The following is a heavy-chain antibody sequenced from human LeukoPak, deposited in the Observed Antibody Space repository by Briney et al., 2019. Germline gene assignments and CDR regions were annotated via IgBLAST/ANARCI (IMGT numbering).Heavy chain of an antibody. Sequence: PGGSLRLSCAASRSIFSSYAMSWVRQAPGKGLEWVSAISGSGGSTYYADSVKGRFTISRDNSKNTLYLQMNSPRAEDTAVYYCARDPLGDSTYYFDYWGQGTLVTVSS. CDR1: RSIFSSYA. D-gene: IGHD2-21*01. CDR3: ARDPLGDSTYYFDY. CDR2: ISGSGGST. J-gene: IGHJ4*02. V-gene: IGHV3-23*01.